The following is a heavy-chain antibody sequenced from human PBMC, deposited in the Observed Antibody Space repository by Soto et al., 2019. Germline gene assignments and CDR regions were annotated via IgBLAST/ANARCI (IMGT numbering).Heavy chain of an antibody. V-gene: IGHV3-23*01. Sequence: EVQLLESGGGLVQPGGSLGLSCAASGFPFSSYAMTWVRQAPGKGLEWVSLISGSGGSTYDADSVKGRFTIARDNSRDTLYLQMNSLRAEDTAVYYCAKVHGSGSYNNFPDYWGQGTLVTVSS. J-gene: IGHJ4*02. CDR2: ISGSGGST. D-gene: IGHD3-10*01. CDR3: AKVHGSGSYNNFPDY. CDR1: GFPFSSYA.